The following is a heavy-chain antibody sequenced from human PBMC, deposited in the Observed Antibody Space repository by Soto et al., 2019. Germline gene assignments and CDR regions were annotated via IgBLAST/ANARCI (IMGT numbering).Heavy chain of an antibody. V-gene: IGHV3-30*14. CDR2: IASDGSTK. CDR3: AKPYGANIRHFDS. Sequence: QMEWVESGGGVVQPGRSLRLSCAASGFTFSTFTMHWVRQTPGKGLEWVALIASDGSTKDYADSVKGRFTITRDNSQSTIYLQMNGLRTEDTVVYYYAKPYGANIRHFDSWGQGTLVTVSS. CDR1: GFTFSTFT. J-gene: IGHJ4*02. D-gene: IGHD4-17*01.